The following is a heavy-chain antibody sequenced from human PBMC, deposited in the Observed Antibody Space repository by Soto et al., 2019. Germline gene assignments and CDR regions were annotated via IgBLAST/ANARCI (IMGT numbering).Heavy chain of an antibody. J-gene: IGHJ5*02. D-gene: IGHD1-26*01. Sequence: GGSLRLSCAASGFTFSSYAMNWVRQAPGKGLEWVSAISGSGGSTYYADSVKGRFTISRDNSKNTLYLQMNSLRAEDTAVYYCAKDHNSGSDGWFDPWGQGTLVTVSS. CDR3: AKDHNSGSDGWFDP. CDR2: ISGSGGST. V-gene: IGHV3-23*01. CDR1: GFTFSSYA.